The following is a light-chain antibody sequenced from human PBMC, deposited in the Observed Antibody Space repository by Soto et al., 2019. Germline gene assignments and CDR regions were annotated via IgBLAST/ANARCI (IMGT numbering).Light chain of an antibody. CDR1: QSLSGY. J-gene: IGKJ4*01. CDR2: SAS. CDR3: QDRGNWPLFT. Sequence: EIVLTQSPATLSLSLGERATLSCRASQSLSGYLAWYQQKPGQPPRLLIYSASHRATGIPARFTGSGSGTDFTLTISRLEPEDFAVYYCQDRGNWPLFTFGGGTKVDI. V-gene: IGKV3-11*01.